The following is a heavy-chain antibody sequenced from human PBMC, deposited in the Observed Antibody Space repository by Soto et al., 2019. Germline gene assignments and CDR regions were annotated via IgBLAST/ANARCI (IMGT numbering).Heavy chain of an antibody. V-gene: IGHV4-38-2*01. Sequence: SETLSLTCAVSGYSITSDNYWVCIRQAPGKGLEWIWSIYSGTTYYNPSLKSRVTISQDTSKNQFSLRLTSVTAVDTAIYYCATKGYYPSRKLNLFDSWRQGPLFSVSS. CDR3: ATKGYYPSRKLNLFDS. D-gene: IGHD3-10*01. CDR2: IYSGTT. J-gene: IGHJ4*02. CDR1: GYSITSDNY.